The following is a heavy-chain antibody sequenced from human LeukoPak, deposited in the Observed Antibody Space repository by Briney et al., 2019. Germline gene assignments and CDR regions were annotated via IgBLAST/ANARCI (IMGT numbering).Heavy chain of an antibody. J-gene: IGHJ4*02. CDR3: ASNSWAYYDSSGYFDY. Sequence: ASVKVSCKASGGTFSSYAISWVRQAPGQGLGWMGRIIPILGIANYAQKFQGRVTITADKSTSTAYMELSSLRSEDTAVYYCASNSWAYYDSSGYFDYWGQGTLVTVSS. V-gene: IGHV1-69*04. CDR2: IIPILGIA. D-gene: IGHD3-22*01. CDR1: GGTFSSYA.